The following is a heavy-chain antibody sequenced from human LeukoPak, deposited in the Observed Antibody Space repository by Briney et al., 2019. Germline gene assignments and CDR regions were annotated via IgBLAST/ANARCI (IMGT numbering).Heavy chain of an antibody. CDR1: GVTFSSYA. Sequence: PGGSLRLSCAASGVTFSSYAMSWVRQAPGKGLEWVSAISGSGGSTYYADSVKGRFTISRDNSKNTLYLQMNSLRAEDTAVYYCAKGEGSGESYCYYYGMDVWGKGTTVTVSS. CDR3: AKGEGSGESYCYYYGMDV. J-gene: IGHJ6*04. CDR2: ISGSGGST. V-gene: IGHV3-23*01. D-gene: IGHD3-10*01.